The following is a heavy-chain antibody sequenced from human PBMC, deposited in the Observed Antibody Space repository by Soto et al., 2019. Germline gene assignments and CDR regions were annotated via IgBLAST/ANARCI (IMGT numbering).Heavy chain of an antibody. V-gene: IGHV3-7*01. J-gene: IGHJ3*02. CDR2: IKQDGSEK. D-gene: IGHD3-10*01. Sequence: ESGGGLVPPGGSLRLSCAASGFTFSSYWMSWVRQAPGKGLEWVANIKQDGSEKYYVDSVKGRFTISRDNAKNSLYLQMNSLRAEDTAVYYCAREPHDYYGSGDAFDIWGQGTMVTVSS. CDR1: GFTFSSYW. CDR3: AREPHDYYGSGDAFDI.